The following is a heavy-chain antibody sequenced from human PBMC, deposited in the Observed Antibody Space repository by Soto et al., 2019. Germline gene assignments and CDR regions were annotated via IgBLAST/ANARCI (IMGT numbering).Heavy chain of an antibody. CDR2: ISSSSSNR. Sequence: GGSLRLSCAASGFTFSDYYMSWIRQAPGKGLEWVAYISSSSSNRNYADSVKGRFTISRDNTKKSLYLQMNSLRAEDTAMYYCARFHVGGSSLCLDYWGQGTVVTVSS. D-gene: IGHD1-26*01. J-gene: IGHJ4*02. V-gene: IGHV3-11*06. CDR1: GFTFSDYY. CDR3: ARFHVGGSSLCLDY.